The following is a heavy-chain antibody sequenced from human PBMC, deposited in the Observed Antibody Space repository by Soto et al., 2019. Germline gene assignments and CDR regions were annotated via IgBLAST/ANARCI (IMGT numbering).Heavy chain of an antibody. Sequence: ASEKVSCKASGYTFTRYGISWVRQAPGQGLEWMGWISAYNGNTNYAQKLQGRVTMTTDTSTSTAYMELRSLRSDDTAVYYCARGKQLLSGVYYYCGMDVWGQGTTVTVSS. CDR2: ISAYNGNT. J-gene: IGHJ6*02. D-gene: IGHD6-6*01. CDR3: ARGKQLLSGVYYYCGMDV. CDR1: GYTFTRYG. V-gene: IGHV1-18*01.